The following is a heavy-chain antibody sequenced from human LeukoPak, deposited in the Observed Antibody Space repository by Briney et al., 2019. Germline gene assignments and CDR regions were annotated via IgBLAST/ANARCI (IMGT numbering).Heavy chain of an antibody. CDR2: IIPIFGTA. V-gene: IGHV1-69*13. D-gene: IGHD6-6*01. CDR1: GGTFSSYA. J-gene: IGHJ6*03. CDR3: ASVHYYYYYMDV. Sequence: VASAKVSCKASGGTFSSYAISWVRQAPGQGLEWMGGIIPIFGTANYAQKFQGRVTITADESTSTAYMELSSLRSEDTAVYYCASVHYYYYYMDVWGKGTTVTVSS.